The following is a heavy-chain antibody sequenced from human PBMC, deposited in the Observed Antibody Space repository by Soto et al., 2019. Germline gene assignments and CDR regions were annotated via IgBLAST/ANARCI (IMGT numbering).Heavy chain of an antibody. CDR1: GYTFTSYA. CDR2: INAGNGST. V-gene: IGHV1-3*01. D-gene: IGHD2-15*01. J-gene: IGHJ4*02. CDR3: ARVCHPNVGRSGNGCYSLSFDY. Sequence: ASVKVSCKASGYTFTSYAMHWVRQAPGQRLEWMGWINAGNGSTKYSQKFQGRVTITRDTSASTAYMELSSLRSEDTAVYYCARVCHPNVGRSGNGCYSLSFDYWGRGTLVTVSS.